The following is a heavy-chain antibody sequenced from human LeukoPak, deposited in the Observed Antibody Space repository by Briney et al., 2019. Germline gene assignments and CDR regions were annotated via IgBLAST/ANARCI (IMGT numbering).Heavy chain of an antibody. CDR2: ISSSSSYI. J-gene: IGHJ4*02. CDR3: ARDWPSGTIDY. V-gene: IGHV3-21*01. D-gene: IGHD6-13*01. Sequence: GGSLRLSCAASGFTFSSYSMNWVRQAPGKGLEWASSISSSSSYIYYADSVKGRFTISRDNAKNSLYLQMNSLRAEDTAVYYCARDWPSGTIDYWGQGTLVTVSS. CDR1: GFTFSSYS.